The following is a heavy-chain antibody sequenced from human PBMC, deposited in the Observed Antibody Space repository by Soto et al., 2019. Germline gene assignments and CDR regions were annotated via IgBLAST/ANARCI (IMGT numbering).Heavy chain of an antibody. V-gene: IGHV3-33*01. D-gene: IGHD3-3*01. CDR2: TWYDGSNK. CDR1: GFTFSTYG. Sequence: QVQLVESGGGVVQSGRSLRLSCAASGFTFSTYGMHWVRQAPGKGLEWVAVTWYDGSNKYYADSVKGRFTISRDNSKNTLYLQMNSLTTEDTAVYYWARGVGYYTDYWGQGTLVTVSS. J-gene: IGHJ4*02. CDR3: ARGVGYYTDY.